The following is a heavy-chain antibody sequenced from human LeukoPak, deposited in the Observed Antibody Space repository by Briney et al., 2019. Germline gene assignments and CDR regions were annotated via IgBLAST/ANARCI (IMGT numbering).Heavy chain of an antibody. CDR2: IYYSGST. Sequence: KPSETLSLTCTVSGGSISSYYWSWIRQPPGKGLEWIGYIYYSGSTNYNPSLKSRVTISVDTSKNQFSLKLSSVTAADTAVYYCARLEYCGGDCYYFDYWGQGTLVTVSS. D-gene: IGHD2-21*02. J-gene: IGHJ4*02. CDR3: ARLEYCGGDCYYFDY. V-gene: IGHV4-59*08. CDR1: GGSISSYY.